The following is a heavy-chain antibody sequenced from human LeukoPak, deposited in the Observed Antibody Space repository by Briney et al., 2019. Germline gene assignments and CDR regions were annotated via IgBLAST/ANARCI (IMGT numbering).Heavy chain of an antibody. Sequence: PGGSLRLSCAASGFTFSTYAMSWVRQVPGKGLEWVSVISNTAGFTYYADSVKGRFTISRDNSKNTLYLQLNSLRAEDTAVYYCAKSNYYCSDSCQPDDAFDVWGQGTMVTVSS. D-gene: IGHD2-15*01. CDR3: AKSNYYCSDSCQPDDAFDV. CDR1: GFTFSTYA. V-gene: IGHV3-23*01. J-gene: IGHJ3*01. CDR2: ISNTAGFT.